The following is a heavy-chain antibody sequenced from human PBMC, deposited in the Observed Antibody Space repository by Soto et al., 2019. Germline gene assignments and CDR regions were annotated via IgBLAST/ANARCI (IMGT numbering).Heavy chain of an antibody. D-gene: IGHD6-19*01. Sequence: ASVKVSCKVSGYTFTGYYMHGVRQAPGQGLEWMGWINPNSGGTNYAQKFQGWVTMTRDTSISTAYMELSRLRSDDTAVYYCASSIGVNKPTYSSGWYDYYYYGMDVWGQGTTVTV. CDR2: INPNSGGT. V-gene: IGHV1-2*04. J-gene: IGHJ6*02. CDR1: GYTFTGYY. CDR3: ASSIGVNKPTYSSGWYDYYYYGMDV.